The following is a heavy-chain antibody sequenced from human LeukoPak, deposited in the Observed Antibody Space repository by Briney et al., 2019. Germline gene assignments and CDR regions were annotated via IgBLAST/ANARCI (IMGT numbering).Heavy chain of an antibody. CDR2: MSYDENNK. Sequence: PGGSLRLSCAASGFTFSTYAIHWVRQAPGTGLEWVAVMSYDENNKYYADSVKGRFTISRDNSKNTLYPQMNSLRAEDTAVYYCARGGTMVVRGSLGYWGQGTLVTVSS. D-gene: IGHD3-10*01. V-gene: IGHV3-30*04. CDR1: GFTFSTYA. CDR3: ARGGTMVVRGSLGY. J-gene: IGHJ4*02.